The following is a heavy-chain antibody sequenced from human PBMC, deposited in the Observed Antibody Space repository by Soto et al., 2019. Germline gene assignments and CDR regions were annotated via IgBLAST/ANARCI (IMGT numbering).Heavy chain of an antibody. D-gene: IGHD1-1*01. Sequence: QITLKESGPTLVKPTQTLTLTCTFSGFSLSTSGVGVGWIRQPPGKALEWLARIYLNDDKRYSPSLKSRLTITKDTSKNQVVLTMTNMDPVDTATDYCAHLFEPTGPYDYWGKGTLVTVSS. CDR1: GFSLSTSGVG. V-gene: IGHV2-5*01. J-gene: IGHJ4*02. CDR3: AHLFEPTGPYDY. CDR2: IYLNDDK.